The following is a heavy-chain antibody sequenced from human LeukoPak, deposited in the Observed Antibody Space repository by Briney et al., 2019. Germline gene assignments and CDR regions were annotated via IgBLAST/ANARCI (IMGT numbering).Heavy chain of an antibody. CDR3: ARQLPLSYCSGDCHFPGY. CDR2: IYSGGST. CDR1: GFTVSSNY. Sequence: PGGSLRLSCAASGFTVSSNYMSWVRQAPEKGLEWVSFIYSGGSTYYADSVKGRFTISRDNSKNTLFLQMNSLRAEDTAVYYCARQLPLSYCSGDCHFPGYWGQGTLVTVSS. J-gene: IGHJ4*02. D-gene: IGHD2-21*02. V-gene: IGHV3-53*01.